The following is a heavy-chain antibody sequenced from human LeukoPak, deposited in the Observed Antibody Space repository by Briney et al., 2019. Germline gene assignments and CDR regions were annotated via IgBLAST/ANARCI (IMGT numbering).Heavy chain of an antibody. V-gene: IGHV5-51*01. D-gene: IGHD3-16*01. CDR2: IYPGDSDT. J-gene: IGHJ4*02. Sequence: GESLKISCKGSGYRFTSNWIAWVRPMPGKGLEWMGIIYPGDSDTRYSPSFQGQVTISADKSISTAYLQWSSLRASDTAIYFCAYGKYYFDYWGQGTLVTVSS. CDR1: GYRFTSNW. CDR3: AYGKYYFDY.